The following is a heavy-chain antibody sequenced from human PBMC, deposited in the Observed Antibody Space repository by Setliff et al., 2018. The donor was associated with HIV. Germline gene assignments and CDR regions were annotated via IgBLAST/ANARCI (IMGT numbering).Heavy chain of an antibody. CDR1: GYSISSGYY. J-gene: IGHJ5*02. CDR2: IYHTGST. V-gene: IGHV4-38-2*01. Sequence: KPSETLSLTCDVSGYSISSGYYWGWIRQSPGKGLEWIATIYHTGSTYYNPSLKSRVTISVDTSKNQFSLKLSSVTAADTAVYYCARRPPRYCSSSSCYRDWFDPWGQGTQVTVSS. CDR3: ARRPPRYCSSSSCYRDWFDP. D-gene: IGHD2-2*01.